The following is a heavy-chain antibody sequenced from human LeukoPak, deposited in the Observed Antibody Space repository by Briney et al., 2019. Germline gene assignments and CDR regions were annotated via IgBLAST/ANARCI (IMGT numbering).Heavy chain of an antibody. CDR3: VRDQYYYYYMDV. CDR2: INSDGSST. CDR1: GFTFSSYW. J-gene: IGHJ6*03. V-gene: IGHV3-74*01. Sequence: GSLRLSCAASGFTFSSYWMHWVRQAPGKGLVWVSRINSDGSSTSYADSVKGRFTISRDNAKNTLYPQMNSLRAEDTAVYYCVRDQYYYYYMDVWGKGTTVTVSS.